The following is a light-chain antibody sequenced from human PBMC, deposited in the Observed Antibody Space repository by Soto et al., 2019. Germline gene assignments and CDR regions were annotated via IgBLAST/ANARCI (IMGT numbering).Light chain of an antibody. V-gene: IGLV2-8*01. Sequence: SSLTEPQSASGSPVQSVTISCTVTSSDVGAYNYVSWYQQHPGKAPKLMIYEVSKRPSGVPDRFSGSKYGNTASLTVSGLQAEDEADYYCSSHAGSNNYVFGTGTKVTVL. CDR3: SSHAGSNNYV. CDR2: EVS. CDR1: SSDVGAYNY. J-gene: IGLJ1*01.